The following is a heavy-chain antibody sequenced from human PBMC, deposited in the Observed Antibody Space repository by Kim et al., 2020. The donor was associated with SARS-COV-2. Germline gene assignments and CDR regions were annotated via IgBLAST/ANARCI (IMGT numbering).Heavy chain of an antibody. V-gene: IGHV3-15*01. D-gene: IGHD2-2*01. J-gene: IGHJ4*02. CDR3: TTDVVWDIVVIPTARPFDY. Sequence: KGRLTISRNDTKNTLYLQMNSLKTEDTAVYYCTTDVVWDIVVIPTARPFDYWGQGTLVTVSS.